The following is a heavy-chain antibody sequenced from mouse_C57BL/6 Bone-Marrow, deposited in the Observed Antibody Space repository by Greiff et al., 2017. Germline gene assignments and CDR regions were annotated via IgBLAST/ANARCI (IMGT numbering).Heavy chain of an antibody. CDR2: IDPENGDT. V-gene: IGHV14-4*01. J-gene: IGHJ2*01. D-gene: IGHD1-1*01. CDR3: TTFITTVVPYFGC. CDR1: GFNIKDDY. Sequence: VQLQQSGAELVRPGASVKLSCTASGFNIKDDYMHWVKQRPEQGLEWIGWIDPENGDTEYASKFQGKATITADTSSNTAYLQLSSLTSEDTAVYYCTTFITTVVPYFGCWGQGTTLTVSS.